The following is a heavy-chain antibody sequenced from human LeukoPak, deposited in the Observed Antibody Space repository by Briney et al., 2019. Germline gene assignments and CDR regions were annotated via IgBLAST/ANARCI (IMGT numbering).Heavy chain of an antibody. V-gene: IGHV1-18*01. Sequence: ASVKVSCKASGYTFTSYGISWVRQAPGQGLEWMGWISAYNGNTNYAQKRQGRVTMTTDTSTSTAYMELRSLRSDDTAVYYCARSDSSGYLTFFDYWGQGTLVTVSS. CDR2: ISAYNGNT. J-gene: IGHJ4*02. CDR1: GYTFTSYG. CDR3: ARSDSSGYLTFFDY. D-gene: IGHD3-22*01.